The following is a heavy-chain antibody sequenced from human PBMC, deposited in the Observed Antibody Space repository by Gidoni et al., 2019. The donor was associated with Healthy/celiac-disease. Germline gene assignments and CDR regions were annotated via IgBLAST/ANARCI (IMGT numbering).Heavy chain of an antibody. CDR3: ATGYGSYYTPLDY. CDR2: VEPEDGET. V-gene: IGHV1-24*01. CDR1: GSTLTEFS. J-gene: IGHJ4*02. D-gene: IGHD1-26*01. Sequence: QVQLVQSAAEVKKPGASVTVSCKVSGSTLTEFSMHWVRQAPGKGVEWMGGVEPEDGETIYAQKFQGRVTMTEDTSTDTAYMELSSLRSEDTAVYYCATGYGSYYTPLDYWGQGTLVTVSS.